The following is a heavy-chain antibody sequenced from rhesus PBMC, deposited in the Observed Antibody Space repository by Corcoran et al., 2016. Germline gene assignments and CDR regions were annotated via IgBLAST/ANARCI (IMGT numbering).Heavy chain of an antibody. D-gene: IGHD4-23*01. J-gene: IGHJ4*01. V-gene: IGHV4S2*01. Sequence: QVQLQESDPGLVKPSGTLPLSCAVSGTSFRSNYWSWIRPAPGKGLVWIGRIYGSGESTDYNHSLKSRITISIDTSKNQFSLNLNSVTAADTARYYCARYENSKWDYWGQGVLVTVSS. CDR2: IYGSGEST. CDR3: ARYENSKWDY. CDR1: GTSFRSNY.